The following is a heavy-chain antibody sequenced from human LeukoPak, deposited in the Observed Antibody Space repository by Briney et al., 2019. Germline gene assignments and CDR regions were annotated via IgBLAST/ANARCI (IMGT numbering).Heavy chain of an antibody. Sequence: GGSLRLSFAAAGFTFSSYVMSWVRQAPGKGLEWVSAVRSSGETYYADSVKGRFTISRDSSKSTLYLQMNSLRAEDTAVYYCARDATGYPNWFDSWGQGTLVIVSS. V-gene: IGHV3-23*01. CDR3: ARDATGYPNWFDS. CDR2: VRSSGET. D-gene: IGHD3-9*01. CDR1: GFTFSSYV. J-gene: IGHJ5*01.